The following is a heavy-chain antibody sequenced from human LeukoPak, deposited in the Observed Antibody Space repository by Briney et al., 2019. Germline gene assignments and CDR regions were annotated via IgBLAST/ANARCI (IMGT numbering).Heavy chain of an antibody. J-gene: IGHJ4*02. V-gene: IGHV3-15*01. Sequence: GGSLRLSCAASGFSFSNAWMSWVRQAPGKGLEWVGRIKSRSDGGTAEYATSVEDRFTISRDDSKNTLYLQMNSLKTEDTAVHYCTTFMITFGGVMDWGQGTLVTVSS. D-gene: IGHD3-16*01. CDR2: IKSRSDGGTA. CDR3: TTFMITFGGVMD. CDR1: GFSFSNAW.